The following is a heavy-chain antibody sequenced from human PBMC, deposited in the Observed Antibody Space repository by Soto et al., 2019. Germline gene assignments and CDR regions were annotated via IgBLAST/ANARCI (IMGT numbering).Heavy chain of an antibody. D-gene: IGHD3-10*01. V-gene: IGHV3-15*01. CDR2: IKSKTDGGTT. CDR1: GFTFSNAW. CDR3: TTDLTMVRGVIVLPNYYYMDV. J-gene: IGHJ6*03. Sequence: GGSLRLSCAASGFTFSNAWMSWVRQAPGKGLEWVGRIKSKTDGGTTDYAAPVKGRFNISRDDSKNTVYLQMNSLKTEDTAVYYCTTDLTMVRGVIVLPNYYYMDVWGKGTTVTVSS.